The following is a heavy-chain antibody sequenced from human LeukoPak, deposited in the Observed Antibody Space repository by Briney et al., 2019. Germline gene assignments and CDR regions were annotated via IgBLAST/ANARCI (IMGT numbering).Heavy chain of an antibody. CDR3: ARDFGYSGYEGWFDP. CDR2: IYTSGGA. V-gene: IGHV4-4*07. D-gene: IGHD5-12*01. J-gene: IGHJ5*02. CDR1: GGSISSHS. Sequence: SETLSLTCTVSGGSISSHSWSWIRQPAGKGLEWIGRIYTSGGANYNPSLKSRVTMSADTSKNHFSLRLSSVTAADTAVYYCARDFGYSGYEGWFDPWGQGTLVTVSS.